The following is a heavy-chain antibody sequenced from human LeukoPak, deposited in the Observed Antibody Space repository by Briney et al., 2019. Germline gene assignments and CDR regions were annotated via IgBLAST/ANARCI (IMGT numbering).Heavy chain of an antibody. CDR3: ARRGRVGLLWFGELLSRHGLDY. CDR1: GGSFSGYY. Sequence: SETLSLTCAVYGGSFSGYYWSWIRQPPGKGLEWIGEINHSGSTNYNPSLKSRVTISVDTSKNQFSLKLSSVTAADTAVYYCARRGRVGLLWFGELLSRHGLDYWGQGTLVTVSS. D-gene: IGHD3-10*01. CDR2: INHSGST. V-gene: IGHV4-34*01. J-gene: IGHJ4*02.